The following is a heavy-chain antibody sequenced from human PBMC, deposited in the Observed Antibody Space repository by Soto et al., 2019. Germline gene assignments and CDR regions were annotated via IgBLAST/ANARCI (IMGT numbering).Heavy chain of an antibody. J-gene: IGHJ3*02. CDR3: ARDILTVTNAFDI. V-gene: IGHV3-21*01. CDR1: GFTFSSYS. Sequence: PGGSLRLSCAASGFTFSSYSMNWVRQAPGKGLEWVSSISSSSSYIYYADSVKGRFTISRDNANNSLYLQMNSLRAEDTAVYYCARDILTVTNAFDIWGQGTMVTVS. D-gene: IGHD3-9*01. CDR2: ISSSSSYI.